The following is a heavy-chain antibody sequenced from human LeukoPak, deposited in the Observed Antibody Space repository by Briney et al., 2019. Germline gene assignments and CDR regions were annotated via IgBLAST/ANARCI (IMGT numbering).Heavy chain of an antibody. J-gene: IGHJ4*02. Sequence: GGSLRLSCAASGFTFSNAWMTWVRQAPGKGLEWVGRIKTKSDGGTRDQAAPVKDRFTISRDDSKNTLYLQMNSLKTEDTAVYYCTTTVSIVGAPIDYWGQGTLVTVSP. CDR2: IKTKSDGGTR. D-gene: IGHD1-26*01. CDR1: GFTFSNAW. V-gene: IGHV3-15*01. CDR3: TTTVSIVGAPIDY.